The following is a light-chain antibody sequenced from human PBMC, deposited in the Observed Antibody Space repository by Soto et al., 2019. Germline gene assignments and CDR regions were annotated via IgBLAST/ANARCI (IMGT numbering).Light chain of an antibody. Sequence: DIQLTQSPSFLSASVGDRVTITCRASQGIRSYLAWYRQRPGKAPELLIYGASTLRPGGASRFSGSGSGTDFTLTISRLQPEDFATSFCQQLNTFPPFFTLGPGTQAYIK. V-gene: IGKV1-9*01. CDR1: QGIRSY. J-gene: IGKJ3*01. CDR3: QQLNTFPPFFT. CDR2: GAS.